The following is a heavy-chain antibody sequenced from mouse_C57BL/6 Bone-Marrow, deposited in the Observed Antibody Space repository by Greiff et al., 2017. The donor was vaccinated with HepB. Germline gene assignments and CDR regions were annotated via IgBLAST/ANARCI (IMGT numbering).Heavy chain of an antibody. CDR1: GYTFTSYW. CDR3: ARGLVGYYVNYAMDY. V-gene: IGHV1-55*01. CDR2: IYPGSGST. J-gene: IGHJ4*01. Sequence: QVQLQQPGAELVKPGASVKMSCKASGYTFTSYWITWVKQRPGQGLEWIGDIYPGSGSTNYNEKFKSKATLTVDTSSSTAYMQLSSLTSEDSAVYYCARGLVGYYVNYAMDYWGQGTSVTVSS. D-gene: IGHD2-3*01.